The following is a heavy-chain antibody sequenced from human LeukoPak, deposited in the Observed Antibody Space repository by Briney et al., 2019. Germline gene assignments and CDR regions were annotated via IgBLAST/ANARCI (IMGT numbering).Heavy chain of an antibody. CDR3: ARDRLGDSSGYYTKYYYYMDV. D-gene: IGHD3-22*01. V-gene: IGHV1-46*01. CDR2: INPSGGST. Sequence: ASVTVSFTASGYTFTIYYMHWVRQAPGQGLEWMGIINPSGGSTSYAQKFQGRVTMTRDMSTSTVYMELSSLRSEDTAVYYCARDRLGDSSGYYTKYYYYMDVWGKGTAVTISS. CDR1: GYTFTIYY. J-gene: IGHJ6*03.